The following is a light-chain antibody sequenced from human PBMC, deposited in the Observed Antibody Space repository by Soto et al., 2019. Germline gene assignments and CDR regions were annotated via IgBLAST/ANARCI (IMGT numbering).Light chain of an antibody. V-gene: IGKV1-27*01. CDR3: QKYSSVPV. CDR2: AAS. J-gene: IGKJ3*01. Sequence: DIQMTQSPTSLSASVGDRVTITCRASQGIRNFVAWYQQKPGKAPKLLIYAASTLKSGVPSRFSGSGSGTDFTLTTNSLQPEDVATYSCQKYSSVPVFGPGTKVEIK. CDR1: QGIRNF.